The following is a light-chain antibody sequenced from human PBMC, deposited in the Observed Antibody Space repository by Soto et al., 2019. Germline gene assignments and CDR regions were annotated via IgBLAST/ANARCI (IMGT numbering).Light chain of an antibody. CDR3: QSYDSSQSAWV. CDR2: DNN. Sequence: QSVLTQPPSVSAAPGQRVTISCTGSSSNIGAGYDVHWYQQVPGTAPKLLIYDNNNRPSGVPDRFSGSKSGTSASLAITGLQAEDEADYYCQSYDSSQSAWVFGGGTQLTVL. V-gene: IGLV1-40*01. CDR1: SSNIGAGYD. J-gene: IGLJ2*01.